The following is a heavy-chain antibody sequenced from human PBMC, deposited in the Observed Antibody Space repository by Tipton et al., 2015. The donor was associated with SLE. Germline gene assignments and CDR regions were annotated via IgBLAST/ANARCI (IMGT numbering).Heavy chain of an antibody. D-gene: IGHD4-17*01. CDR3: ASRTTVFWFDP. V-gene: IGHV4-59*12. CDR1: GGSISNYY. J-gene: IGHJ5*02. CDR2: MYDSGST. Sequence: TLSLTCTVSGGSISNYYWSWIRQPPGKGLEWIGYMYDSGSTTYNPSLKSRVTISVDASKNQFSLKLSSVTAADTAVYYCASRTTVFWFDPWGQGTLVTVSS.